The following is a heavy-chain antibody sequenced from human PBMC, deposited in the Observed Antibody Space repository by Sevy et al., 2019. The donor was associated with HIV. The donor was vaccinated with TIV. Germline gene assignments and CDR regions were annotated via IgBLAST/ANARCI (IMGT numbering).Heavy chain of an antibody. V-gene: IGHV4-39*01. Sequence: SETLSLTCTVSGGSINNKAYYWAWIRQPPGKGLEWIGSMSYSGNSYYNPSLNCRVTISLDTSKNHFSLRLTFVTAADTAVYYSARRLAAAGGGNEYFQPWGQGTLVTVSS. J-gene: IGHJ1*01. CDR3: ARRLAAAGGGNEYFQP. D-gene: IGHD6-13*01. CDR2: MSYSGNS. CDR1: GGSINNKAYY.